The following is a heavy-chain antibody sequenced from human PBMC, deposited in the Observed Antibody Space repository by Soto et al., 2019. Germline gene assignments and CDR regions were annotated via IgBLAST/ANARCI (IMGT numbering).Heavy chain of an antibody. J-gene: IGHJ6*02. V-gene: IGHV2-5*02. CDR3: AYLSCSGGSCYWFSFSGMDV. D-gene: IGHD2-15*01. CDR1: GFSLSTSGVG. CDR2: IYWDTDK. Sequence: QITLKESGPTLVKPTQTLTLTCTFSGFSLSTSGVGVAWIRQPPGEALEWLALIYWDTDKRYWPSLESRLTLTKDTSKNQVVLTMTNMDSVDTATYYCAYLSCSGGSCYWFSFSGMDVWGQGTTVTVSS.